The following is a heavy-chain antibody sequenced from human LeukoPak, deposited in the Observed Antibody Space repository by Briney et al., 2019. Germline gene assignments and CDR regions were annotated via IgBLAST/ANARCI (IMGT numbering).Heavy chain of an antibody. V-gene: IGHV3-23*01. CDR2: ISGSGGST. CDR1: GFTFSSYA. J-gene: IGHJ4*02. CDR3: AKAAYDFWSGYLD. Sequence: GASLRLSCAASGFTFSSYAMSWVRQAPGKGLEWVSAISGSGGSTYYADSVKGRFTISRDNSKHTLYLQMNSLRAEDTAVYYCAKAAYDFWSGYLDWGQGTLVTVSS. D-gene: IGHD3-3*01.